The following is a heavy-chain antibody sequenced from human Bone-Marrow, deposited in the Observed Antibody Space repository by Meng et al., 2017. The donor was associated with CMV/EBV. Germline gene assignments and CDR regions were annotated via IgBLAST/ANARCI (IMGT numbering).Heavy chain of an antibody. CDR2: INHRGST. D-gene: IGHD3-22*01. V-gene: IGHV4-34*01. J-gene: IGHJ4*02. Sequence: GSLRLSCAVYGGSFSGYYWSWIRQPPGKGLEWIGEINHRGSTNSSPSLKSRVTISVDTSKNQFSLKLSSVTAADTAVYYCARYYDSSEYYFDYWGQGTRVTVSS. CDR1: GGSFSGYY. CDR3: ARYYDSSEYYFDY.